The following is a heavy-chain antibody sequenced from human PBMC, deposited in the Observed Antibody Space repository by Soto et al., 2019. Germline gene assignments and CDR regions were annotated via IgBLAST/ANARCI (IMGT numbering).Heavy chain of an antibody. CDR2: IYHSGST. CDR1: GYSISSGYY. D-gene: IGHD3-3*01. Sequence: SETLSLTCAVSGYSISSGYYWGWIRQPPGKGLEWIGSIYHSGSTYYNPSLKSRVTISVDTSKNQFSLKLSSVTAADTAVYYCARDPIEYYDFGYVWGQGTTVT. CDR3: ARDPIEYYDFGYV. J-gene: IGHJ6*02. V-gene: IGHV4-38-2*02.